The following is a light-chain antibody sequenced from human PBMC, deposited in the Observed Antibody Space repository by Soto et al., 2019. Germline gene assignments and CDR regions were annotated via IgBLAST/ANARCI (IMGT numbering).Light chain of an antibody. V-gene: IGKV4-1*01. CDR2: WAS. CDR3: QQYYSTPHS. Sequence: DIVMTQSPDSLAVSLGESATINCKSSQSVLYRSNNKNYLAWYQQKPGQPPKLLIYWASTRESGVPDRFSGSGSGTDFTLTISSLQAEDVAVYYCQQYYSTPHSFGGGTKVEIK. J-gene: IGKJ4*01. CDR1: QSVLYRSNNKNY.